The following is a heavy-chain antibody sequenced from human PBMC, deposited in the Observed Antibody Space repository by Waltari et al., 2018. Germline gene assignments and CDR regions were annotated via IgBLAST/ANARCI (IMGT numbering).Heavy chain of an antibody. J-gene: IGHJ6*02. D-gene: IGHD2-2*02. CDR2: IIPIFGKE. V-gene: IGHV1-69*13. CDR1: GGTLSSYA. Sequence: QVQLVQSGAEVKKPGSSVKVSCKASGGTLSSYAISWVRQAPGQGLEWMGGIIPIFGKENYAQKFQCGVTITADESTSTAYMELSSMRSEDTALYYCARVDVVVPAAIGSGMDVWGQGTTVTVSS. CDR3: ARVDVVVPAAIGSGMDV.